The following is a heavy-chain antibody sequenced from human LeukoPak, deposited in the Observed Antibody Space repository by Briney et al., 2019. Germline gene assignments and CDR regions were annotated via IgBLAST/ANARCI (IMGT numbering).Heavy chain of an antibody. CDR2: INPNSGGT. D-gene: IGHD5-12*01. Sequence: ASVKVSCKASGYTFTGYYMHWVRQAPGQGLEWMGWINPNSGGTNYAQKFQGRVTMTRDTSISTAYMELSRLRSDDTAVYYCARFARERASPKYGGYDYWGRGTLVTISS. V-gene: IGHV1-2*02. J-gene: IGHJ4*02. CDR1: GYTFTGYY. CDR3: ARFARERASPKYGGYDY.